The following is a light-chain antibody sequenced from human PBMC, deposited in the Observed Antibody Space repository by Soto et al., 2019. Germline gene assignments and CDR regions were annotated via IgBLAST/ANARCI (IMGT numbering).Light chain of an antibody. CDR3: QEHNS. Sequence: ETVLTQSPATLSLSPGERATLSCRASQNVNRYVAWYQQKPGQAPRLLIYDASTRAAGVPARFSGSGSGTDLSLSISSREPEDFAVYSCQEHNSFGGGTKVEIK. CDR1: QNVNRY. J-gene: IGKJ4*01. V-gene: IGKV3-11*01. CDR2: DAS.